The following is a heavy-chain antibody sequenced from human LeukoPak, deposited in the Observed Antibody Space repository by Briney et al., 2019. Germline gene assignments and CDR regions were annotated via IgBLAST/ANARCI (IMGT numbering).Heavy chain of an antibody. CDR2: INHSGST. D-gene: IGHD2-2*01. CDR1: GGSFSGYY. CDR3: ARYPYFDY. J-gene: IGHJ4*02. V-gene: IGHV4-34*01. Sequence: PSETLSLTCAVYGGSFSGYYWSWIRQPPGKGLEWIGEINHSGSTNYNPSLKSRVTISVDTSKNQLSLKLSSVTAADTAVYYCARYPYFDYWGQGTLVTVSS.